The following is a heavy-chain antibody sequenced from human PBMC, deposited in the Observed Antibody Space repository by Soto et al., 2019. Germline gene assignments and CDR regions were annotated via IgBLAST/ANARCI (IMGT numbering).Heavy chain of an antibody. CDR1: GFTFDDYA. D-gene: IGHD3-10*01. CDR3: AKDISYGSGSYMDV. V-gene: IGHV3-9*01. Sequence: GGSLRLSCAASGFTFDDYAMHWVRQAPGKGLEWVSGISWNSGSIGYADSVKGRFTISRDNAKNSLYLQMNSLRAEDTALYYCAKDISYGSGSYMDVWGKGTTVTVSS. CDR2: ISWNSGSI. J-gene: IGHJ6*03.